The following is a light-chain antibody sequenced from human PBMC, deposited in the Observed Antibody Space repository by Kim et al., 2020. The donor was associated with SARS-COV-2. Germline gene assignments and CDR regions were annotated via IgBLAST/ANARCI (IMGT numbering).Light chain of an antibody. CDR1: QSVSSL. V-gene: IGKV1-5*01. CDR2: DSS. CDR3: QQNNTTPRT. J-gene: IGKJ1*01. Sequence: DIQMTQSPSTLSASIGDRVTITCRASQSVSSLFAWYQQKPGKAPNLLIYDSSSLKSGVPSRFSGRGSGTEFTLTIRSLQPDDFAIYYCQQNNTTPRTFGQGTKREIK.